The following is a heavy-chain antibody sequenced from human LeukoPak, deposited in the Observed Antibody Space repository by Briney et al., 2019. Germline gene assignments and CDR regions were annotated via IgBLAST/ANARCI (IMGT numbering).Heavy chain of an antibody. V-gene: IGHV4-59*08. Sequence: SETLSLTCTVSGGSISSYYWSWIRQPPGKGLEWIGYIYYSGSTNYNPSLKSRVTISVDTSKNQFSLKLSSVTAADTAVYYCARGGELYSGSYSFQDAFDIWGQGTMVTVSS. CDR1: GGSISSYY. J-gene: IGHJ3*02. CDR3: ARGGELYSGSYSFQDAFDI. D-gene: IGHD1-26*01. CDR2: IYYSGST.